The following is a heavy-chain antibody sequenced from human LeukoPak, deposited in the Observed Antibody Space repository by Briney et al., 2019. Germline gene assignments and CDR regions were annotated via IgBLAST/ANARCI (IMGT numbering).Heavy chain of an antibody. CDR3: ARSLSTRDVLDDI. CDR1: GGSFGSYH. V-gene: IGHV4-59*01. J-gene: IGHJ3*02. D-gene: IGHD2-8*01. Sequence: SETLSLTCTVSGGSFGSYHWSWIRQPPGKGLEWIGYVYYSGSTNYNPSLKSRVTISIDTSKNQFSLKLSSVTAADTAVYYCARSLSTRDVLDDIWGQGTMVTVSS. CDR2: VYYSGST.